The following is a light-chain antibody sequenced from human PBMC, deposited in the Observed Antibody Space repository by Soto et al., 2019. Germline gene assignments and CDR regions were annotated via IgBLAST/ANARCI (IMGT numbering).Light chain of an antibody. V-gene: IGLV1-47*01. CDR1: SSNIGSNY. CDR2: RNN. CDR3: AAWDDSLSGYV. J-gene: IGLJ1*01. Sequence: QSVLTQPPSAPGTPGQRVTISCSGSSSNIGSNYVYWYQQLPGTAPKLLIYRNNQRPSGVPDRFSGSKSGTSASLAISGLRSEDEADYHCAAWDDSLSGYVFGTGTKLTVL.